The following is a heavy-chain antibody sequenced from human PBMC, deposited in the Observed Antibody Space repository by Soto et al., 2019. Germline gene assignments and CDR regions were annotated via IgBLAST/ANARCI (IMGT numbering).Heavy chain of an antibody. CDR3: TTEHAVFGVVIVPFDY. V-gene: IGHV3-15*01. CDR1: GFTFSNAW. CDR2: IKSKSDGGTT. Sequence: GGSLRLSCAASGFTFSNAWMSWVRQAPGKGLEWVGRIKSKSDGGTTDYAAPVKGRVAISRDDPSNTLYLQMNNLKTEDTAVYYCTTEHAVFGVVIVPFDYWGQGTLVTVSS. J-gene: IGHJ4*02. D-gene: IGHD3-3*01.